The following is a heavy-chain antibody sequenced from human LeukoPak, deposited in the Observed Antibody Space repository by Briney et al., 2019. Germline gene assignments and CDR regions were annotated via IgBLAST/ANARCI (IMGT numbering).Heavy chain of an antibody. D-gene: IGHD2-2*01. Sequence: PGGSLRLSCAASGFTFSSYGRRWVRQAPGKGLEWVAVISYDGSNKYYADSVKGRFTISRDNSKNTLYLQMNSLRAEDTAVYYCAKDGGTSCYFDYWGQGTLVTVSS. V-gene: IGHV3-30*18. CDR3: AKDGGTSCYFDY. CDR2: ISYDGSNK. J-gene: IGHJ4*02. CDR1: GFTFSSYG.